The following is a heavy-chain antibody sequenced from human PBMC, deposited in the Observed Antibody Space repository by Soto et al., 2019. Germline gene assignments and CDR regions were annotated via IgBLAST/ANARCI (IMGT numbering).Heavy chain of an antibody. V-gene: IGHV3-21*01. Sequence: GGSLRLSCAASGFTFSSYIMNWVRQAPGKGLEWVSSISSSSSYIYYADSVKGRFTISRDNAKNSLYLQMNSLRAEDTAVYYCARGNGYSGYDSPPWFDPWGAGTMVTV. CDR3: ARGNGYSGYDSPPWFDP. CDR2: ISSSSSYI. CDR1: GFTFSSYI. J-gene: IGHJ5*02. D-gene: IGHD5-12*01.